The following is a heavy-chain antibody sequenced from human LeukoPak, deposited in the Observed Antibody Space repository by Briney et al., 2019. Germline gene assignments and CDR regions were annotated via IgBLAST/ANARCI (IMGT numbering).Heavy chain of an antibody. Sequence: SVKVSCKPSGDTVRKYAIGWVRQAPGQGLEWIGGIISTYGASNYAQKFQGRVTLTTDESANTAYMELRSLRSEDTAVYYCARDRTGYGNYYFDSWGQGTPVTVSS. V-gene: IGHV1-69*05. CDR2: IISTYGAS. CDR3: ARDRTGYGNYYFDS. CDR1: GDTVRKYA. J-gene: IGHJ4*02. D-gene: IGHD5-18*01.